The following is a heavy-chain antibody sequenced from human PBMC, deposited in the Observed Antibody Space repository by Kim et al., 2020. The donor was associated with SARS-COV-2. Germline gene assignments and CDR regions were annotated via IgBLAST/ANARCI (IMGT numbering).Heavy chain of an antibody. D-gene: IGHD3-3*01. CDR2: IYYSGST. CDR3: ARDHREWLQDTVNWYFDL. J-gene: IGHJ2*01. CDR1: GGSISGYY. Sequence: SETLSLTCTVSGGSISGYYWSWIRQPPGKGLEWIGYIYYSGSTNYNPSLKSRVTISVDTSKNQFSLKLSSVTAADTAVYYCARDHREWLQDTVNWYFDLWGRGTLVTVSS. V-gene: IGHV4-59*01.